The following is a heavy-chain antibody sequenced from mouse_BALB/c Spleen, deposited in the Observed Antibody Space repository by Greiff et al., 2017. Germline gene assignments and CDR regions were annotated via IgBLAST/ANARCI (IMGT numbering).Heavy chain of an antibody. V-gene: IGHV3-2*02. CDR1: GYSITSDYA. CDR2: ISYSGST. CDR3: ARSGTDYAMDY. D-gene: IGHD4-1*01. J-gene: IGHJ4*01. Sequence: VQLKESGPGLVKPSQSLSLTCTVTGYSITSDYAWNWIRQFPGNKLEWMGYISYSGSTSYNPSLKSRISITRDTSKNQFFLQLNSVTTEDTATYYCARSGTDYAMDYWGQGTSVTVSS.